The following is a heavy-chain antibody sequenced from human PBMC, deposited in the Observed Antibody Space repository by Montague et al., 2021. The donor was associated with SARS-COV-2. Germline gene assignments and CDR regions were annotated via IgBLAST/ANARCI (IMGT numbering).Heavy chain of an antibody. CDR3: ARVFPRWLQFDPYFDY. CDR1: GGSISSYY. J-gene: IGHJ4*02. D-gene: IGHD5-24*01. CDR2: IYYSGST. Sequence: SETLSLTCTVSGGSISSYYWSWIRQPPGKGLEWIGYIYYSGSTNXKPSLKCRVTISVDTSKNQFSLKLSSVTAADTAVYYCARVFPRWLQFDPYFDYWGQGTLVTVSS. V-gene: IGHV4-59*01.